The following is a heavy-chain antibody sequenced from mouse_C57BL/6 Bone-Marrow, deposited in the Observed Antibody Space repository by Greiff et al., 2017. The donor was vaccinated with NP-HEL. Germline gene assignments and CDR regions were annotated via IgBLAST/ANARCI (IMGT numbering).Heavy chain of an antibody. Sequence: EVKLQESGPVLVKPGASVKMSCKASGYTFTDYYMNWVKQSHGKSLEWIGVINPYNGGTSYNQKFKGKATLTVDKSSSTAYMELNSLTSEDSAVYYCASIPYYGSNYYAMDYWGQGTSVTVSS. D-gene: IGHD1-1*01. J-gene: IGHJ4*01. CDR2: INPYNGGT. CDR1: GYTFTDYY. CDR3: ASIPYYGSNYYAMDY. V-gene: IGHV1-19*01.